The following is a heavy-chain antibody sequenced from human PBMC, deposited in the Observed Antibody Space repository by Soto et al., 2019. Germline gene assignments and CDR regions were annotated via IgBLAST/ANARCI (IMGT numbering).Heavy chain of an antibody. CDR3: ASAVKLWLVGGDYYYYYMDV. CDR2: ISSSATII. V-gene: IGHV3-11*01. Sequence: QVQLVESGGGLVKPGGSLRLSCAASGFTLSDYYMTWIRQAPGKGLEWISYISSSATIIYYADSVKGRFTISRDNAKTSLYLQMNSLRADDTAVYYCASAVKLWLVGGDYYYYYMDVWGKGTTVTVSS. D-gene: IGHD6-19*01. CDR1: GFTLSDYY. J-gene: IGHJ6*03.